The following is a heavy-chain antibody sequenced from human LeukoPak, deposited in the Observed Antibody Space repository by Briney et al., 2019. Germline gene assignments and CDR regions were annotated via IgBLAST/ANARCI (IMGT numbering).Heavy chain of an antibody. CDR1: GFIVNSYG. Sequence: PGGSLRLSCVASGFIVNSYGMHWVRQAPGKGLEWVANIKQDGSEKYYVDSVKGRFTISRDNAKNSLYLQMNSLRAEDTAVYYCARLGRMVRGVPDWYFDLWGRGTLVTVSS. V-gene: IGHV3-7*01. CDR3: ARLGRMVRGVPDWYFDL. D-gene: IGHD3-10*01. CDR2: IKQDGSEK. J-gene: IGHJ2*01.